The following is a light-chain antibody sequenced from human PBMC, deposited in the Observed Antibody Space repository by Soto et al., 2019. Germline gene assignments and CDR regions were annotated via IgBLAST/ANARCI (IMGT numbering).Light chain of an antibody. CDR1: QAIRND. CDR3: LHDALFPYS. Sequence: AIQMTQSPSSLSASVGDTVTFTCRASQAIRNDLGWFQQRPGKPPKLLIYGISILQTGVPSRFSGSGSSTDFPLTISGLQPEDFATYYCLHDALFPYSFGQGTRLEI. CDR2: GIS. V-gene: IGKV1-6*01. J-gene: IGKJ2*03.